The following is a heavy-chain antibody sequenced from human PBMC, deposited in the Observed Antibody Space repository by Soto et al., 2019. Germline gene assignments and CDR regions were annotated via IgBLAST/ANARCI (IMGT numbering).Heavy chain of an antibody. CDR1: GGSISSYY. D-gene: IGHD6-13*01. V-gene: IGHV4-59*01. CDR3: ARDRDSSSWDGYYYYGMDV. Sequence: PSETLSLTCTVSGGSISSYYWSWIRQPPGKGLEWIGYIYYSGSTNYNPSLKSRVTISVDTSKNQFSLKLSSVTAADTAVYYCARDRDSSSWDGYYYYGMDVWGQGTTVTVSS. CDR2: IYYSGST. J-gene: IGHJ6*02.